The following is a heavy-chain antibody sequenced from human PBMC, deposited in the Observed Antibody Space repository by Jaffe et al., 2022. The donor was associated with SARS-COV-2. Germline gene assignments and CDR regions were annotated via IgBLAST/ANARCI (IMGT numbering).Heavy chain of an antibody. CDR1: GFTVRSSY. V-gene: IGHV3-53*01. CDR3: AKASRIVGPGTEYFDP. Sequence: EVQLVESGGGLMQPGGSLRLSCAASGFTVRSSYMTWVRQAPGKGPEWVSVIYADGSTDYVDSVKGRFTISRDTSKNTLYLQMNSLRGEDTAVYYCAKASRIVGPGTEYFDPWGQGTLVTVSS. D-gene: IGHD6-13*01. CDR2: IYADGST. J-gene: IGHJ5*02.